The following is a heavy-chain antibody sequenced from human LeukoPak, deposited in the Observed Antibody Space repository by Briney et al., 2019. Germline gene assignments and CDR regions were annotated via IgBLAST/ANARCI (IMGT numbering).Heavy chain of an antibody. Sequence: ASVKVSCKASGGTFSSYAISWVRQAPGQGLEWMGRIIPILGIANYAQKFQGRVTITADKSTSTAYMELSSLRSEDTAVYYCARDPNYDSSGPQGHWGQGTLVTVSS. D-gene: IGHD3-22*01. CDR1: GGTFSSYA. J-gene: IGHJ4*02. V-gene: IGHV1-69*04. CDR3: ARDPNYDSSGPQGH. CDR2: IIPILGIA.